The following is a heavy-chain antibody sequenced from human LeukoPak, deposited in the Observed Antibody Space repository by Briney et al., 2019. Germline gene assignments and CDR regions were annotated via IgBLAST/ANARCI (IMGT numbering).Heavy chain of an antibody. CDR2: MNPNSGNT. J-gene: IGHJ4*02. D-gene: IGHD6-19*01. V-gene: IGHV1-8*02. CDR3: ASGRLAGIAVAVDFDY. Sequence: ASVKVSCKASGYTFTSYGISWVRQATGQGLEWMGWMNPNSGNTGYAQKFQGRVTMTRSTSISTAYMELSSLRSEDTAVYYCASGRLAGIAVAVDFDYWGQGTLVTVSS. CDR1: GYTFTSYG.